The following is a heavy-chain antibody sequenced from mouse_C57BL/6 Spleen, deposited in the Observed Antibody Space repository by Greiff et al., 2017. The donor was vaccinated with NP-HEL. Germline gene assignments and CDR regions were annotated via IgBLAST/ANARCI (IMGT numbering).Heavy chain of an antibody. CDR1: GYTFTSYG. CDR2: IYPRSGNT. Sequence: VQLQESGAELARPGASVKLSCKASGYTFTSYGISWVKQRPGQGLEWIGEIYPRSGNTYYNEKFKGKATLTADKSSSTAYMELRSLPSEDSAVYFCARGSNSYAMDYWGQVTSVTVSS. V-gene: IGHV1-81*01. D-gene: IGHD2-5*01. CDR3: ARGSNSYAMDY. J-gene: IGHJ4*01.